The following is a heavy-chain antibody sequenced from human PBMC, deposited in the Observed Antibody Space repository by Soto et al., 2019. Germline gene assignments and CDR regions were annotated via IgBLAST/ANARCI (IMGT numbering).Heavy chain of an antibody. V-gene: IGHV3-30*18. CDR1: GFTFSSYA. J-gene: IGHJ1*01. D-gene: IGHD4-17*01. CDR2: ISYDGNNK. Sequence: QVQLVESGGGVVQPGRSLRLSCAASGFTFSSYAMHWVRQAPGKGLEWVAVISYDGNNKYYADSVKGRFTISRDNSKNTLYLQMNSLRPEDTAVYYCAKDYGDSPADFQHWGQGTLVTVSS. CDR3: AKDYGDSPADFQH.